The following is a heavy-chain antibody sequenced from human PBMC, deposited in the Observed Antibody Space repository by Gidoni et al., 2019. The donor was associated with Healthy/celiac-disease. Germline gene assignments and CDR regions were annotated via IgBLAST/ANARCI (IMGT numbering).Heavy chain of an antibody. CDR3: AHQRGYSGYEYGMDV. CDR2: IYWNDDK. D-gene: IGHD5-12*01. J-gene: IGHJ6*02. CDR1: GFSLRTSGVG. V-gene: IGHV2-5*01. Sequence: QITLKESGPTLVNPTQTLTLTCPFSGFSLRTSGVGVGWIRQPPGKALEWIALIYWNDDKRYSPSLKSRLTITKDTPKNPVVLTMTNMHPVDTATYYWAHQRGYSGYEYGMDVWGQGTTVTVSS.